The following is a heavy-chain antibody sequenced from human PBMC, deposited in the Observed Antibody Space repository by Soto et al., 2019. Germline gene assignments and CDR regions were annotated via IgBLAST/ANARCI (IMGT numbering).Heavy chain of an antibody. CDR3: ARGPGSWYYYYMDV. D-gene: IGHD6-13*01. CDR1: GYTFTSYD. Sequence: ASVKVSCKASGYTFTSYDINWLRQATGQGLEWMGWMNPNSGNTGYAQKFQGRVTMTRNTSISTAYMELSSLRSEDTAVYYCARGPGSWYYYYMDVWGKGTTVTVSS. J-gene: IGHJ6*03. CDR2: MNPNSGNT. V-gene: IGHV1-8*01.